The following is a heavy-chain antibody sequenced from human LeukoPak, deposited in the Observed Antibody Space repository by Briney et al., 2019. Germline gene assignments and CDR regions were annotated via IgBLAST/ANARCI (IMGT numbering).Heavy chain of an antibody. CDR2: INHSGST. CDR1: GGSFSGYY. V-gene: IGHV4-34*01. Sequence: SETLSLTCAVYGGSFSGYYWSWIRQPPGKGLDWIGEINHSGSTNYNPSLKSRVTISVDTSKNQFSLKLSSVTAADTAVYYCARGWYCSGGSCYFYYYYGMDVWGKGTTVTVSS. CDR3: ARGWYCSGGSCYFYYYYGMDV. J-gene: IGHJ6*04. D-gene: IGHD2-15*01.